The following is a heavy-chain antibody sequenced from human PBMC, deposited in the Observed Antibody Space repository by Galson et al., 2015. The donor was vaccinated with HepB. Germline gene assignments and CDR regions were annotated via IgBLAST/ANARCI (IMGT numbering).Heavy chain of an antibody. D-gene: IGHD3-22*01. CDR1: GFTFSSYA. J-gene: IGHJ4*02. V-gene: IGHV3-23*01. Sequence: SLRLSCAASGFTFSSYAMSWVRQAPGKGLEWVSAISGSGGSTYYADSVKGRFTISRDNSKNTLYLQMNSLRAEDTAVYYCARENGWYGGYYDSSGYYYLDYWGQGTLVTVSS. CDR3: ARENGWYGGYYDSSGYYYLDY. CDR2: ISGSGGST.